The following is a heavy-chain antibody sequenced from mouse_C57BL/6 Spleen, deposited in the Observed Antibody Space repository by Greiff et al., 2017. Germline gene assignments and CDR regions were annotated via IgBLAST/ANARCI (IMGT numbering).Heavy chain of an antibody. CDR3: GGGTSRYFDV. Sequence: VQLKESGAELVRPGASVTLSCKASGYTFTDYEMHWVKQTPVHGLEWIGAIDPETGGTAYNQKFKGKAILTADKSSSTAYMELRSLTSEDSAVYYCGGGTSRYFDVWGTGTTVTVSS. V-gene: IGHV1-15*01. J-gene: IGHJ1*03. D-gene: IGHD3-3*01. CDR2: IDPETGGT. CDR1: GYTFTDYE.